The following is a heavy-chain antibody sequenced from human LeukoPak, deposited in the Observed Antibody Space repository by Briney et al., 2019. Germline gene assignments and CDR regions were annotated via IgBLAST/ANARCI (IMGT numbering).Heavy chain of an antibody. V-gene: IGHV3-48*01. D-gene: IGHD5-24*01. CDR1: GFRFSDYS. CDR2: IGIDSGNT. CDR3: ARYYKYAFDN. Sequence: RLGGSLRLSCAASGFRFSDYSMNWVRQAPGKGLEWISYIGIDSGNTNYADSVKGRFTISGDTAKNSLYLQMNSLRVEDTAVYYCARYYKYAFDNWGQGTLVTVSS. J-gene: IGHJ4*02.